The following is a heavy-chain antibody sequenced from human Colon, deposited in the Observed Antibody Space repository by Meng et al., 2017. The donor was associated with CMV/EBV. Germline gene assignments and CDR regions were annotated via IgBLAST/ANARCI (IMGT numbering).Heavy chain of an antibody. CDR2: INYSGTT. CDR1: GSSISSGAYY. Sequence: SCTVSGSSISSGAYYWSWIRQHPGKGLEWIAYINYSGTTYYNPSLKSRINMSVDTSRNRFSLKLSSVTAADTAVYYCARTRTGGYNFDYWGQGTLVTVSS. D-gene: IGHD5-24*01. J-gene: IGHJ4*02. CDR3: ARTRTGGYNFDY. V-gene: IGHV4-31*02.